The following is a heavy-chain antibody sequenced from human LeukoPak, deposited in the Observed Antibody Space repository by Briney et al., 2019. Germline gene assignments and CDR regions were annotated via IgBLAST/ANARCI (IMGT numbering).Heavy chain of an antibody. V-gene: IGHV3-74*01. D-gene: IGHD2-2*01. J-gene: IGHJ4*02. CDR2: INSDGSWT. Sequence: GGSLRLSCAASGNYWMHWVRQAPGKGLVWVSHINSDGSWTSYADSVKGRFTISKDNAKNTVYLQMNNLRAEDTAVYYCVSFYETYWGRGTLITVSS. CDR3: VSFYETY. CDR1: GNYW.